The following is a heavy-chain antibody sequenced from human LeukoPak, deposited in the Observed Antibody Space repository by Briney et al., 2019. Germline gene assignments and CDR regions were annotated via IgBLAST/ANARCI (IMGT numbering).Heavy chain of an antibody. V-gene: IGHV4-34*01. J-gene: IGHJ3*02. D-gene: IGHD4-17*01. Sequence: SETLSLACAVYGGSFSGYYWCWIRQPPGKGLEWIGEINHSGSTNYNPSLKSRVTISVDTSKNQFSLKLSSVTAADTAVYSCARRPIYGDYADAFDIWGQGTMVTASS. CDR1: GGSFSGYY. CDR2: INHSGST. CDR3: ARRPIYGDYADAFDI.